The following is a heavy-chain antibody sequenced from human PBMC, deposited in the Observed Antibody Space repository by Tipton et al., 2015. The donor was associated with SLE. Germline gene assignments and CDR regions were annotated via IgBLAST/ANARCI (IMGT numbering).Heavy chain of an antibody. J-gene: IGHJ3*02. CDR1: GGSFSGYS. CDR2: IYHTGTT. Sequence: TLSLTCAVYGGSFSGYSWSWIRQPPGKGLEWIGNIYHTGTTYYIPSLKSRVTISIDTSKNNFSLKMTAVTAADTAVYYCVRKVLGSGDDGFDIWGQGTMVIVSS. CDR3: VRKVLGSGDDGFDI. V-gene: IGHV4-34*01.